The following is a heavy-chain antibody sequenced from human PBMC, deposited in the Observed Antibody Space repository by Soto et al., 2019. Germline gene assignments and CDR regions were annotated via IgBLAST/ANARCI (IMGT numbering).Heavy chain of an antibody. Sequence: ASVKVSCKASGYTFTSYAMHWVRQAPGQRLEWMGWINAGNGNTKYSQKFQGRVTITRDTSASTAYMELSSLRSEDTAVYYCARDRFRVAGYYYYYMDVWGKGTTVTVSS. V-gene: IGHV1-3*01. CDR2: INAGNGNT. CDR3: ARDRFRVAGYYYYYMDV. J-gene: IGHJ6*03. D-gene: IGHD6-19*01. CDR1: GYTFTSYA.